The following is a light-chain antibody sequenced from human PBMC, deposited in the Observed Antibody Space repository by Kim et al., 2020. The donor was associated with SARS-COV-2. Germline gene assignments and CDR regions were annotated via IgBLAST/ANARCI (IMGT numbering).Light chain of an antibody. J-gene: IGKJ4*01. CDR2: LVS. Sequence: DIQMTQSPSTLSASVGDTVTITCRASQSITSGLAWYQQKPGKAPKLLIYLVSNLDSGVPSRFSGSGSGTHFTLTISSLQPDDYATFHYQQHHRFFGGGTKVDIK. CDR1: QSITSG. CDR3: QQHHRF. V-gene: IGKV1-5*01.